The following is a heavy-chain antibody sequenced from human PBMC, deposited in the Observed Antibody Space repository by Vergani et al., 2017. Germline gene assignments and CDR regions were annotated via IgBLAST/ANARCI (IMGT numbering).Heavy chain of an antibody. V-gene: IGHV3-11*01. D-gene: IGHD6-13*01. CDR1: GFTFSDYY. CDR2: ISSSGSTI. Sequence: VQLVESGGGLVKPGGSLRLSCAASGFTFSDYYMSWIRQAPGKGLEWVSYISSSGSTIYYADSVKGRFTISRDNAKNSLYLQMNSLRAEDTAVYYCARYYSSSWYDYYYYGMDVWGQGTTVTVSS. J-gene: IGHJ6*02. CDR3: ARYYSSSWYDYYYYGMDV.